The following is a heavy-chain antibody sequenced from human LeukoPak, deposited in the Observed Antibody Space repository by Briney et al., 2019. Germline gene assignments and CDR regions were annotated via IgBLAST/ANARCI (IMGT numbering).Heavy chain of an antibody. D-gene: IGHD3-10*01. CDR3: ARHKVRGVIINNWFDP. V-gene: IGHV4-39*01. Sequence: PSETLSLTCTVSGGSIGRSSYYWGWIRQPPGKGLEGIGNIYYSGKTDYNPSLKSRVTISVDTAKNQFSLKLSSVTAADTAVYYCARHKVRGVIINNWFDPWGQGTLVTVSS. CDR1: GGSIGRSSYY. J-gene: IGHJ5*02. CDR2: IYYSGKT.